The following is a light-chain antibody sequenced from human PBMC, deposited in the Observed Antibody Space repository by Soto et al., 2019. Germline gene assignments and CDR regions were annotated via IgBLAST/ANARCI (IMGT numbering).Light chain of an antibody. CDR3: QQRSNWPRLT. V-gene: IGKV3-11*01. Sequence: EIVLTQSPATLSLSPGERATLSCRASQSVSSYLAWYQQKPGQAPRLLIYDASNRATGIPARFSGSGSGTDFTLTISGLEPEDFAVYYCQQRSNWPRLTFGGGTKV. CDR2: DAS. J-gene: IGKJ4*01. CDR1: QSVSSY.